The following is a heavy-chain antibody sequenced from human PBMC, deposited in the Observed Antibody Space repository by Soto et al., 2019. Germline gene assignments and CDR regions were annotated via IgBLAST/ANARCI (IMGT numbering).Heavy chain of an antibody. J-gene: IGHJ4*02. CDR3: ARRGLLRIIDY. CDR1: GGSISSYY. CDR2: IYYSGST. V-gene: IGHV4-59*01. D-gene: IGHD3-3*01. Sequence: TSETLSLTCSVSGGSISSYYWSWIRQPPGKGLEWIGYIYYSGSTNYNPSLKSRVTISVDTSKNQFSLKLSSVTAADTAVYYCARRGLLRIIDYWGQGTLVTVSS.